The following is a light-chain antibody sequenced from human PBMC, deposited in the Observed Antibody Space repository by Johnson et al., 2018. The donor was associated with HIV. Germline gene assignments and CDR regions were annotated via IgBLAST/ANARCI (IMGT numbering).Light chain of an antibody. CDR1: RSNIGDNF. CDR2: DNS. CDR3: GTWDSSLSGYV. Sequence: QSVLTQPPSVSAAPGQKVTISCSGNRSNIGDNFVSWYQHLPGTAPKLLVYDNSKRPSGIPDRFSATKSGTSATLGITGLQTGDEADYYCGTWDSSLSGYVFRTGTKVTVL. V-gene: IGLV1-51*01. J-gene: IGLJ1*01.